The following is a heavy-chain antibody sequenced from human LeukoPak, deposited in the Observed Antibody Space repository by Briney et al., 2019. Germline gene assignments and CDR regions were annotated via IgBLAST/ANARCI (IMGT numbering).Heavy chain of an antibody. V-gene: IGHV3-73*01. CDR1: GFTFSGSA. J-gene: IGHJ4*02. Sequence: GGTLRLSCAASGFTFSGSAMHWVRQASGKGLEWVGRIRSKANSYATAYASSVKGRFTISRDDSKNTAYLQMNSLKTEDTAVYYCTTFSYGAPSYWGQGTLVTVSS. CDR2: IRSKANSYAT. CDR3: TTFSYGAPSY. D-gene: IGHD1-26*01.